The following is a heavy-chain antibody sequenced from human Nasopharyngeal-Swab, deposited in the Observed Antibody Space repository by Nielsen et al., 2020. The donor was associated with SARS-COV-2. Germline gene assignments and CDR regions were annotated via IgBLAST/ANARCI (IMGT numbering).Heavy chain of an antibody. J-gene: IGHJ6*02. CDR3: ASPYCSSTSCRLSYYYGMDV. Sequence: WVRQAPGQGLEWMGGIIPIFGTANYAQKFQGRVTITADKSTSTAYMELSSLRSEDTAVYYCASPYCSSTSCRLSYYYGMDVWGQGTTVTGLL. D-gene: IGHD2-2*01. V-gene: IGHV1-69*06. CDR2: IIPIFGTA.